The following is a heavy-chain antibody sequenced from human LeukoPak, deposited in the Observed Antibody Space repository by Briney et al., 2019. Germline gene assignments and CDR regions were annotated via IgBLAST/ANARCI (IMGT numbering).Heavy chain of an antibody. CDR2: ISAYNGNT. V-gene: IGHV1-18*01. J-gene: IGHJ6*02. CDR3: ARPYCSSTSCHYGMDA. CDR1: GYTFTSYG. Sequence: ASVKVSCKASGYTFTSYGISWVRQAPGRGLEWMGWISAYNGNTNYAQKLQGRVTMTTDTSTSTAYMELRSLRSDDTAVYYCARPYCSSTSCHYGMDAWGQGTTVTVSS. D-gene: IGHD2-2*01.